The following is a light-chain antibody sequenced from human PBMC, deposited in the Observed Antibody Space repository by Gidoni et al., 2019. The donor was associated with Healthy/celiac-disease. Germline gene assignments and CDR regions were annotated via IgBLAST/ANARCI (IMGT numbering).Light chain of an antibody. CDR3: QVWDSSSDHVV. V-gene: IGLV3-21*02. CDR1: NIGSKS. J-gene: IGLJ2*01. CDR2: DDS. Sequence: SYVLTPPPSVSVAPGQTARITGGGKNIGSKSVHGYQQKPGQAPVLVVYDDSDRPSGIPERFSGSNSGNTATLTISRVEAGDEAYYYCQVWDSSSDHVVFGGGTKLTVL.